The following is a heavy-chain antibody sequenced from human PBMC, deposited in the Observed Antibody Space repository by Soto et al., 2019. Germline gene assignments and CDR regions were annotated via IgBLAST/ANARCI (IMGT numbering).Heavy chain of an antibody. J-gene: IGHJ4*02. CDR3: ARGVEWSNPTYYFDY. CDR1: DGSISSGGYY. Sequence: SETLSLTCTVSDGSISSGGYYWSWIRQHPGKGLEWIGYIYYSGSTYYNPSLKSRVTISVDTSKNQFSLKLSSVTAADTAVYYCARGVEWSNPTYYFDYWGQGTLVTV. D-gene: IGHD3-3*01. V-gene: IGHV4-31*03. CDR2: IYYSGST.